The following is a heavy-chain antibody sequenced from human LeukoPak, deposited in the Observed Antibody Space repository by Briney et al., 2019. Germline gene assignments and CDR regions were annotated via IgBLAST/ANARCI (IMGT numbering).Heavy chain of an antibody. CDR3: ASGLSSGLPFDY. CDR2: INHSGST. CDR1: GGSFRGYY. Sequence: SETLSLTCAVYGGSFRGYYWSWIRQPPGKGLEWVGEINHSGSTNYNPSLKSRVTISVDTAKNQFSLKLSSVTAADTAVYYCASGLSSGLPFDYWGQGTLVTVSS. D-gene: IGHD3-22*01. J-gene: IGHJ4*02. V-gene: IGHV4-34*01.